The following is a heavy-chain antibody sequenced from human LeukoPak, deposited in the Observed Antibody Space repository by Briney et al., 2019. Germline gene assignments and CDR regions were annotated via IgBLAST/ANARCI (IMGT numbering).Heavy chain of an antibody. CDR1: GGSFSGYH. Sequence: SETLSLTCAVYGGSFSGYHWSWIRQPPGKGLEWIGEINHSGSTNYNPSLKSRVTISVDTSKNQFSLKLSSVTAADTAVYYCASIGVVPAAINYWGQGTLVTVSS. CDR2: INHSGST. J-gene: IGHJ4*02. D-gene: IGHD2-2*02. CDR3: ASIGVVPAAINY. V-gene: IGHV4-34*01.